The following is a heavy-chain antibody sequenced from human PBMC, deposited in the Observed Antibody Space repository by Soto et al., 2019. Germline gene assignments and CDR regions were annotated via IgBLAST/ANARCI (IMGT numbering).Heavy chain of an antibody. CDR2: IYSGGST. V-gene: IGHV3-66*01. CDR1: GFTVSSNY. D-gene: IGHD6-13*01. J-gene: IGHJ6*02. CDR3: AREPGGAAYYYYGMDV. Sequence: EVQLVESGGGLVQPGGSLRLSCAASGFTVSSNYMSWVRQAPGKGLEWVSVIYSGGSTYYADSVKGRFTISRDNSKNTLYLQMNSLRAEDTAVYYCAREPGGAAYYYYGMDVWGQGTTVTVSS.